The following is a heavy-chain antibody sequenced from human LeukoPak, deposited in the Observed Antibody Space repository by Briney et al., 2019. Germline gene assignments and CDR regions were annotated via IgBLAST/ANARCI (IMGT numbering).Heavy chain of an antibody. CDR3: AKDRDYGGNSAVFDY. D-gene: IGHD4-23*01. V-gene: IGHV3-9*01. CDR1: GFTFDDYA. J-gene: IGHJ4*02. Sequence: AGRSLRLSCAASGFTFDDYAMHWVRQAPGKGLEWVSGISWNSGSIGYADSVKGRFTISRDNAKNSLYLQMNSLRAEDPALYYCAKDRDYGGNSAVFDYWGQGTLVTVSS. CDR2: ISWNSGSI.